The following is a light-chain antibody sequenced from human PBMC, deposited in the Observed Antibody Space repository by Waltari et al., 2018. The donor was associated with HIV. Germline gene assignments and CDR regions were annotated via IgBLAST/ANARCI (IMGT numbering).Light chain of an antibody. Sequence: QSALTQPASVSGSPGQSITIPCPGTSSDVGSYNYVSWYQQHPGKAPKLMIYEVSKRPSGVSDRFSGSKSGNTASLTISGLQAEDEADYYCSSYTTSSVYAVFGGGTKLTVL. CDR1: SSDVGSYNY. V-gene: IGLV2-14*01. CDR3: SSYTTSSVYAV. J-gene: IGLJ2*01. CDR2: EVS.